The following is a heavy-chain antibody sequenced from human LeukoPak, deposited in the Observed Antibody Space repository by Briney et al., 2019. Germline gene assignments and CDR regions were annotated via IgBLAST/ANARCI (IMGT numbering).Heavy chain of an antibody. Sequence: PGGSLRLSCAASGFTFSSYGMHWVRQDPGKGLEWVAVIWYDGSNKYYADSVKGRFTISRDNSKNTLYLQMNSLRAEDTAVYYCARDGTIVVVPAAAPDYWGQGTLVTVSS. D-gene: IGHD2-2*01. V-gene: IGHV3-33*01. CDR2: IWYDGSNK. CDR1: GFTFSSYG. J-gene: IGHJ4*02. CDR3: ARDGTIVVVPAAAPDY.